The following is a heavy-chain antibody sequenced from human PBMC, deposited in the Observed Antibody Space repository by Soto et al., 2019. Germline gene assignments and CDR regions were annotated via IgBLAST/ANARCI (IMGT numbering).Heavy chain of an antibody. CDR2: IIDSGAST. J-gene: IGHJ6*02. CDR1: GFTFSSCA. V-gene: IGHV3-23*01. Sequence: EVQLLESGGGLVQPGGSLRLSCAASGFTFSSCAMGWVRQAPGKGLEWVSDIIDSGASTYYADSVKGRFTISRDNSKSTLYRQRSSLRAEDTVLSCCAKGRSYYYYYGVDVWGQGTTVTVSS. CDR3: AKGRSYYYYYGVDV.